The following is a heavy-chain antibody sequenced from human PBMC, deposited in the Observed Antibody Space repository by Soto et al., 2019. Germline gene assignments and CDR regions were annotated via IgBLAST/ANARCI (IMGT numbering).Heavy chain of an antibody. V-gene: IGHV3-21*01. CDR1: VFSFSIYI. CDR2: ISSSSSYI. CDR3: ASERHYCGGDCWFDP. J-gene: IGHJ5*02. Sequence: PWGALIVSCVASVFSFSIYIMNWVRQAPGKGLDLVSSISSSSSYIYYADSVKGRFAISRDNAKNSLYLQMNSLRAEDTAVYYCASERHYCGGDCWFDPWAQGTLVTVSS. D-gene: IGHD2-21*02.